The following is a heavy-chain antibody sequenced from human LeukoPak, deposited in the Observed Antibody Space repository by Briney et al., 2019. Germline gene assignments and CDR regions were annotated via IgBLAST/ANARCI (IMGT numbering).Heavy chain of an antibody. Sequence: GESLRLSCAASGFTFSSIAMTWVRQAPGKGLDWVSSIRSNGDTTYNADSVNGLFTISRDSSKDTLYLQMDRLRVEDTAIYYCAKGQELDDGVFDSWGQGTLVTV. V-gene: IGHV3-23*01. J-gene: IGHJ4*02. CDR2: IRSNGDTT. CDR3: AKGQELDDGVFDS. D-gene: IGHD1-1*01. CDR1: GFTFSSIA.